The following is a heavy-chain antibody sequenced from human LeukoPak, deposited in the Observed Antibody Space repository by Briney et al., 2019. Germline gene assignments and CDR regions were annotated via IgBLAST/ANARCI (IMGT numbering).Heavy chain of an antibody. CDR3: ARLPGRDFWSGYYFDY. V-gene: IGHV4-39*01. D-gene: IGHD3-3*01. J-gene: IGHJ4*02. CDR1: GGSISSSSYY. Sequence: SETLSLTCAVYGGSISSSSYYWGWLRQPPGKGLEWIGSIYYSGSTYYNPSLKSRVTISVDTSKNQFSLKLSSVTAADTAVYYCARLPGRDFWSGYYFDYWGQGTLVTVSS. CDR2: IYYSGST.